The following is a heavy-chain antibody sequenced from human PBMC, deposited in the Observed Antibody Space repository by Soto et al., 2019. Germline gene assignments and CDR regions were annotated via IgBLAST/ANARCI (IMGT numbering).Heavy chain of an antibody. Sequence: SETMSLTSTVSGGSISSHSWNWIRQPQGRGLEWIGYVYSSGSTKYNPSLESRVTISVDTAKNQFSLNLTSLTAADTAIYYCARRVQANSVVVQDNWLDPWGQGSLVTVSS. CDR1: GGSISSHS. V-gene: IGHV4-59*08. CDR2: VYSSGST. D-gene: IGHD2-15*01. CDR3: ARRVQANSVVVQDNWLDP. J-gene: IGHJ5*02.